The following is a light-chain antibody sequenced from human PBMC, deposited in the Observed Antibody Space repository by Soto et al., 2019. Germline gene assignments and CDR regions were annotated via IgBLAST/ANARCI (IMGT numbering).Light chain of an antibody. J-gene: IGKJ3*01. CDR1: QDITND. CDR2: AAS. Sequence: DIQMTQSPSSLSASVGDRVTITCRAGQDITNDLAWYQQKPGKVPKLLIYAASTLRSGVPSRFSGSGSGTDFTLTISSLQPEDVATYYCQKYNIARYTFGPGTTVDIK. CDR3: QKYNIARYT. V-gene: IGKV1-27*01.